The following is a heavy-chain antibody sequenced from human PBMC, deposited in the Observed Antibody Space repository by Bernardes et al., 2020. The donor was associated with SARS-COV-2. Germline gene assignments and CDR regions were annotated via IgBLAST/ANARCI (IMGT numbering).Heavy chain of an antibody. Sequence: SGPTLVKPTQTLTLTCTFSGFSLSTSGVGVGWIRQPPGKALEWLALIYWDDDKRYSPSLKSRLTITKDTSKNQVVLTMTNMDPVDTATYYCAHRRNGAVELWFDPWGQGTLVTVSS. J-gene: IGHJ5*02. D-gene: IGHD6-19*01. CDR2: IYWDDDK. CDR1: GFSLSTSGVG. CDR3: AHRRNGAVELWFDP. V-gene: IGHV2-5*02.